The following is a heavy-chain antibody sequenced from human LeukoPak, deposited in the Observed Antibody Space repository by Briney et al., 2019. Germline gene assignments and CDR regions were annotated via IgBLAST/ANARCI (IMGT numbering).Heavy chain of an antibody. CDR1: GFTFSTYA. Sequence: GGSLRLSCAASGFTFSTYAMHGVRQAPGKGLEGVAVISFHGSNIYYADSVKGRFTVSRDNSKNTLYLQMNSLRAEDAAVYYCANGRGYYEMYGVGVWGQGTTVTVSS. V-gene: IGHV3-30*18. J-gene: IGHJ6*02. CDR3: ANGRGYYEMYGVGV. CDR2: ISFHGSNI. D-gene: IGHD3-3*01.